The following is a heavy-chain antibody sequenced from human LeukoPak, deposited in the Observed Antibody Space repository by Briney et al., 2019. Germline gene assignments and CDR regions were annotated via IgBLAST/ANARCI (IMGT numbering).Heavy chain of an antibody. CDR1: GFTVSSNH. J-gene: IGHJ4*02. Sequence: PGGSLRLSCVVSGFTVSSNHMSWVRQAPGKGLEWVSIIYSGGSTYYADSVKGRFTISRDNSKNTLYLQMNSLRAEDTAVYYCTRRDGDNDRGFDYWGQGTLVTVSS. V-gene: IGHV3-66*01. D-gene: IGHD4-23*01. CDR3: TRRDGDNDRGFDY. CDR2: IYSGGST.